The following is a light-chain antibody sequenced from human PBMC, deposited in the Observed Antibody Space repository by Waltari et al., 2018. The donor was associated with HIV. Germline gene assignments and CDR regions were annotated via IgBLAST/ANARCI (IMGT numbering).Light chain of an antibody. J-gene: IGLJ3*02. V-gene: IGLV1-47*01. CDR2: GSK. Sequence: QSVLTQSPSASGTPGQRVTISCSGSSSNIGSTYVYWYQQLPGTAHKLLIYGSKRRPRVVPCRFSGSKVGTSASLAISGLRSEEEADYYCAAWDDSLSGRVFGGGTKLTVL. CDR1: SSNIGSTY. CDR3: AAWDDSLSGRV.